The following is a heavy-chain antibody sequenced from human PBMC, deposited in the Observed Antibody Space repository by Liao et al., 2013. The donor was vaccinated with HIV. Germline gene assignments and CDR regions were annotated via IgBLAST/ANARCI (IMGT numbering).Heavy chain of an antibody. CDR2: IDHSGSS. CDR3: ARGRGTSAFDI. D-gene: IGHD1-1*01. J-gene: IGHJ3*02. V-gene: IGHV4-34*01. Sequence: QSPGKGLEWIGEIDHSGSSNYNPSLKSRVTISVDTSKNQFSLRLSSVTAADTAVYYCARGRGTSAFDIWGQGTMVTVSS.